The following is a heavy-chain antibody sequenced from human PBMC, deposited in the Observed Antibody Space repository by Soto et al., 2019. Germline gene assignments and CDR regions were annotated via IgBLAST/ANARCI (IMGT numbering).Heavy chain of an antibody. CDR3: ARGATSPSY. CDR1: GFTFSSYG. J-gene: IGHJ4*02. CDR2: ISSSGGSA. Sequence: DVQLLESGGGLVQPGGSLRLSCAASGFTFSSYGMSWVRQAPGKGLEWVSAISSSGGSAYYADSVKGRFTISRANSKNTLYLQMNSLRAEDTAVYYCARGATSPSYWGQGTLVTVSS. V-gene: IGHV3-23*01.